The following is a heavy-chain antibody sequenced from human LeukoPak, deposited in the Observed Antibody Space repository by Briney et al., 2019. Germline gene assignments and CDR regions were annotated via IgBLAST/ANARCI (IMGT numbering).Heavy chain of an antibody. D-gene: IGHD5-12*01. CDR3: ARDAGDSGYDLDY. CDR1: GFTFSNYS. CDR2: ISSSSSYI. Sequence: GGSLGLSGEAPGFTFSNYSMNWARKAPGKGREGVSYISSSSSYIYYADSVKGRFTISRDNAKNSLYLQMNSLRAEDTAVYYCARDAGDSGYDLDYWGQGTLVTVSS. J-gene: IGHJ4*02. V-gene: IGHV3-21*05.